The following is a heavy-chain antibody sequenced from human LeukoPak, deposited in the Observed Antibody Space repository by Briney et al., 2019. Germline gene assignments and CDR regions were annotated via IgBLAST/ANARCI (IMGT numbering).Heavy chain of an antibody. CDR3: ARDYYDSSGYYRAYNWFDP. V-gene: IGHV4-59*01. CDR1: GGSISSYY. J-gene: IGHJ5*02. D-gene: IGHD3-22*01. Sequence: SETLSLTCTVSGGSISSYYWSWIRQPPGKGLEWIGYIYCSGSTNYNPSLKSRVTISVDTSKNQFSLRLSSVTAADTAVYYCARDYYDSSGYYRAYNWFDPWGQGTLVTVSS. CDR2: IYCSGST.